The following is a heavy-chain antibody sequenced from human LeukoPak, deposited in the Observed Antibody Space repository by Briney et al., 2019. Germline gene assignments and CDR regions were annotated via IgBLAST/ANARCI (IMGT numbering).Heavy chain of an antibody. CDR1: GGSISIYN. V-gene: IGHV4-4*07. CDR2: VHTTGNT. Sequence: SETLSLTRTVSGGSISIYNWNWIRQPAGKGLEWIGRVHTTGNTNYNPSLKSRVTTSVDTSKNQFSLNLSSVTAADTAVYYCARGGPDSRVFDPWGQGTLVTVSS. D-gene: IGHD1-14*01. CDR3: ARGGPDSRVFDP. J-gene: IGHJ5*02.